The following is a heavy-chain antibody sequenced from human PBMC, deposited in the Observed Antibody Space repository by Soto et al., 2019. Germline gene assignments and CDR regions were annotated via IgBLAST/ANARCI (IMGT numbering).Heavy chain of an antibody. Sequence: SETLSLTCAVSGDSISSYYCMWIRQPPGKGLESIGYLYYGRSANYNPSLKSRVTLSVDTSTNQCSLTLSSMTAADTAVYYCAREGTRGGFLNWFDPWGQGTLVTVSS. D-gene: IGHD3-10*01. V-gene: IGHV4-59*01. CDR1: GDSISSYY. J-gene: IGHJ5*02. CDR2: LYYGRSA. CDR3: AREGTRGGFLNWFDP.